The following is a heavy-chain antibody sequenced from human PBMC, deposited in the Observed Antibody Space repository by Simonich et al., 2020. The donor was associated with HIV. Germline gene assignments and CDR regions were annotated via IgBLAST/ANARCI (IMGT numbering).Heavy chain of an antibody. CDR3: ARGYYPPHLEENNAFDI. CDR2: INHSGST. CDR1: GGSFSGYY. V-gene: IGHV4-34*01. D-gene: IGHD3-10*01. J-gene: IGHJ3*02. Sequence: QVQLQQWGAGLLKPSETLSLTCAVYGGSFSGYYWSWIRQPPGKGLEWIGEINHSGSTNYNPTLKGRVTISEDTSKNQFSLKLSSVTAADTAVYYCARGYYPPHLEENNAFDIWGQGTMVTVSS.